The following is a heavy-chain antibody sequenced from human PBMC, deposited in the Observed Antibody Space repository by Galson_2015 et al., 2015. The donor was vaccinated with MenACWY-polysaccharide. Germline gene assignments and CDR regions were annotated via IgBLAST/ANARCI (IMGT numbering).Heavy chain of an antibody. J-gene: IGHJ4*02. CDR2: IIPILDIA. D-gene: IGHD6-25*01. V-gene: IGHV1-69*04. Sequence: SVKVSCKASGGTFTSYAFSWVRQAPGQGPEWMGRIIPILDIANYAQKFQGRVTFTADKSTSTAYMDLSSLTFEDTAVYYCARDRSLSSGRGSDHWGQGTLVIVSS. CDR1: GGTFTSYA. CDR3: ARDRSLSSGRGSDH.